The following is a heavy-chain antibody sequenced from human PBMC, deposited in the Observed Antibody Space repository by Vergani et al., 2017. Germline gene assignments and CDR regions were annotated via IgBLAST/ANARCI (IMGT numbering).Heavy chain of an antibody. J-gene: IGHJ1*01. V-gene: IGHV3-30*03. D-gene: IGHD1-1*01. CDR1: GFTSSYYG. Sequence: QVHLVESGGGVVQPGRSLRLSCVVSGFTSSYYGMHWVRQAPGKGLEWVAVISYDGTQKYYADSVKGRFPISRDNSKSTLYLQMNSLRTEDTAVYYCATKSYGTPGCQIGYFREWGQGTLVTVSS. CDR2: ISYDGTQK. CDR3: ATKSYGTPGCQIGYFRE.